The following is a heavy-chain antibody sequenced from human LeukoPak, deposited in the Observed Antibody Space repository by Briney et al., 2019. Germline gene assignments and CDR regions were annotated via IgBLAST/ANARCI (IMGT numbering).Heavy chain of an antibody. CDR1: GFTFSTYV. J-gene: IGHJ3*02. Sequence: GGSLRLSCSASGFTFSTYVMYWVRQGPGKGLEYVSAISSNGGNTFYADSVKGRFTISRDSSKNTLYLQMSSLRAEDTAVYYCVKARGSDAFDIWGQGTMVTVSS. CDR2: ISSNGGNT. CDR3: VKARGSDAFDI. V-gene: IGHV3-64D*06.